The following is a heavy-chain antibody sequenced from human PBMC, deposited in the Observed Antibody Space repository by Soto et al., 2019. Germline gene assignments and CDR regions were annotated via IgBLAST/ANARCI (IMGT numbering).Heavy chain of an antibody. CDR2: INTDGSST. CDR3: ARRRIGVTMGLHY. J-gene: IGHJ4*02. Sequence: EVQLVESGGGLVQPGGSLRLSCAASGFTFSSYWMHWVRQAPGKGLVWISRINTDGSSTSYVDSVQGRFTISRDNGKNTLFLQMNSLRGEDTAVYYCARRRIGVTMGLHYWGQGTQVTVSS. V-gene: IGHV3-74*01. CDR1: GFTFSSYW. D-gene: IGHD2-15*01.